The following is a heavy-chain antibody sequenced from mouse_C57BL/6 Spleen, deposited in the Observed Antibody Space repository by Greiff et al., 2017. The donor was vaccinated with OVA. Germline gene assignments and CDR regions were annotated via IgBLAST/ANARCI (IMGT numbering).Heavy chain of an antibody. D-gene: IGHD1-1*01. CDR3: ARGPNYYGSSY. Sequence: LVESGASVKISCKASGYAFSSYWMNWVKQRPGKGLEWIGQIYPGDGDTNYNGKFKGKATLTADKSSSTAYMQLSSLTSEDSAVYFCARGPNYYGSSYWGQGTTLTVSS. CDR2: IYPGDGDT. V-gene: IGHV1-80*01. CDR1: GYAFSSYW. J-gene: IGHJ2*01.